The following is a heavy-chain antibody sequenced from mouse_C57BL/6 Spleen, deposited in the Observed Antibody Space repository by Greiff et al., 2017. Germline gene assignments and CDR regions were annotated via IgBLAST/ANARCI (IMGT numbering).Heavy chain of an antibody. Sequence: EVKVVESGGGLVQPGGSMKLSCAASGFTFSDAWMDWVRQSPEKGLEWVAEIRNKANNHATYYAESVKGRFTISRDDSKSSVYLQMNSLRAEDTGIYYCTKGYYDHEGAMDYWGQGTSVTVSS. CDR2: IRNKANNHAT. CDR3: TKGYYDHEGAMDY. J-gene: IGHJ4*01. CDR1: GFTFSDAW. V-gene: IGHV6-6*01. D-gene: IGHD2-4*01.